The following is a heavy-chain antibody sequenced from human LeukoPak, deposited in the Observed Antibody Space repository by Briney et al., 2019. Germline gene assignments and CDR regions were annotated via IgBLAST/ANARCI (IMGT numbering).Heavy chain of an antibody. Sequence: GRSLRLSCAASGFTFDDYAMHWVRQAPGKGLEWVPGISWNSGSIGYADSVKGRFTISRDNAKNSLYLQMNSLRAEDTALYYCAKDLEWELRGWGFDYWGQGTLVTVSS. CDR1: GFTFDDYA. CDR2: ISWNSGSI. V-gene: IGHV3-9*01. D-gene: IGHD1-26*01. J-gene: IGHJ4*02. CDR3: AKDLEWELRGWGFDY.